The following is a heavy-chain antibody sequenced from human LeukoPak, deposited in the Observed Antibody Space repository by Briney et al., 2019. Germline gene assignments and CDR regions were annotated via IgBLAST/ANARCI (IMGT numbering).Heavy chain of an antibody. Sequence: PGGSLRLSCAASGFTFSSYWMSWVRQAPGKGLEWVANIKQDGSEKYYVDSVKGRFTISRDNAKNSPYLQMNSLRAEDTAVYYCARQGTRYSGYDFNWFDPWGQGTLVTVSS. CDR2: IKQDGSEK. CDR1: GFTFSSYW. J-gene: IGHJ5*02. D-gene: IGHD5-12*01. CDR3: ARQGTRYSGYDFNWFDP. V-gene: IGHV3-7*01.